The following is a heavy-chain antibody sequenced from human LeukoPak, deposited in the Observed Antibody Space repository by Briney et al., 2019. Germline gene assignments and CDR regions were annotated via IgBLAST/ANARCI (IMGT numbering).Heavy chain of an antibody. D-gene: IGHD5-12*01. Sequence: TGGSLRLSCAASGFTFSSYSVNWVRQAPGRGLEWVSSISSSSSYIYYADSVNGRFTISRDNAKNSLYLQMNSLRAEDTAVYYCALSRYSGYDYDYYYYYYGMDVWGQGTTVTVSS. V-gene: IGHV3-21*01. CDR1: GFTFSSYS. CDR2: ISSSSSYI. CDR3: ALSRYSGYDYDYYYYYYGMDV. J-gene: IGHJ6*02.